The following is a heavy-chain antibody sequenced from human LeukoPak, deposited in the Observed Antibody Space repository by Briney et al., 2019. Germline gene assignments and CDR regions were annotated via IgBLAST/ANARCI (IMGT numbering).Heavy chain of an antibody. CDR2: IRYDGSNK. CDR3: AKDGGGYCNNSSC. D-gene: IGHD2-2*01. CDR1: GFTLSSYG. J-gene: IGHJ4*02. Sequence: QPGGSLRLSCAASGFTLSSYGMHWVRQAPGKGLEWVAFIRYDGSNKYYADSVKGRFTISRDNSKNTLYLQMNSLRAEDTAMYYCAKDGGGYCNNSSCWGQGTLVTVSS. V-gene: IGHV3-30*02.